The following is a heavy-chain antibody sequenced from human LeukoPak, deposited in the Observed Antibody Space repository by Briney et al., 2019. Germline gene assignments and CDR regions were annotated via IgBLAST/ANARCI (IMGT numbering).Heavy chain of an antibody. CDR2: ISDDGTFT. CDR1: ALTFSRYA. J-gene: IGHJ4*02. CDR3: TRDPYRDAPDYFDY. D-gene: IGHD1-14*01. Sequence: SLRLSCAVSALTFSRYAMHWVRQAPGKGREWVAVISDDGTFTLYGDSVRGRFTNSRDSSRNTLYLQMNSLRPEDTAVYYCTRDPYRDAPDYFDYWGQGTLVTVSS. V-gene: IGHV3-30-3*01.